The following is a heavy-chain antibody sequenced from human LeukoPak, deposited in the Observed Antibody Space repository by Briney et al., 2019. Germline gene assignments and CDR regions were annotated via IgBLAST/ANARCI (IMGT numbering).Heavy chain of an antibody. CDR1: GFTFSSYA. V-gene: IGHV3-30*04. CDR2: ISYDGSNK. D-gene: IGHD2-2*01. J-gene: IGHJ6*02. Sequence: GGSLRLSCAASGFTFSSYAMNWVRQAPGKGLEWVAVISYDGSNKYYADSVKGRFTISRDNSKNTLYLQMNSLRAEDTAVYYCAREVRDSNGPDFEVVDEGMDVWGQGATVAVSS. CDR3: AREVRDSNGPDFEVVDEGMDV.